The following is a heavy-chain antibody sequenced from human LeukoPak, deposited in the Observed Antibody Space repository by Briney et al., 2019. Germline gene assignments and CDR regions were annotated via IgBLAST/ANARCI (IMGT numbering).Heavy chain of an antibody. CDR1: GFTFGNYE. CDR3: ARRQTYYYGSGSYMGLDY. J-gene: IGHJ4*02. D-gene: IGHD3-10*01. CDR2: ISSSGGTR. V-gene: IGHV3-48*03. Sequence: GGSLRLSCAASGFTFGNYEMNWVRQAPGEGLEWVSYISSSGGTRYYADSVKGRFTISRDNAKNSLYLQMNSLRAEDTAVYYCARRQTYYYGSGSYMGLDYWGQGTLVTVSS.